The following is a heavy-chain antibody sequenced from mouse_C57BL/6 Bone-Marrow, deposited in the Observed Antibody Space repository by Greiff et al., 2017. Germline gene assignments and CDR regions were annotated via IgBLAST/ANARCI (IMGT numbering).Heavy chain of an antibody. V-gene: IGHV1-76*01. J-gene: IGHJ1*03. D-gene: IGHD1-1*01. CDR3: ARGDYGSSYWYFDV. CDR2: IYPGSGNT. CDR1: GYTFTDYY. Sequence: VQLQQSGAELVRPGASVKLSCKASGYTFTDYYINWVKQRPGQGLEWIARIYPGSGNTYYNEKFKGKATLTAEKYSSTAYMQLSSLTSEDSAVYFCARGDYGSSYWYFDVWGTGTTVTVSS.